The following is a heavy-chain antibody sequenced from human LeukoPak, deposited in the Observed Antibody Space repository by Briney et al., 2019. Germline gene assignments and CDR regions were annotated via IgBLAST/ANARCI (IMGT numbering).Heavy chain of an antibody. J-gene: IGHJ4*02. Sequence: SETLSLTCAVYGGSFSGYYWSWIRQPPGKGLEWIGEINHSGSTNYNPSLKSRVTISVDTSKNQFSLKLSSVTAADTAVYYCARGPAHDYDFWSDPGGLDYWGQGTLVTVSS. CDR2: INHSGST. CDR3: ARGPAHDYDFWSDPGGLDY. D-gene: IGHD3-3*01. CDR1: GGSFSGYY. V-gene: IGHV4-34*01.